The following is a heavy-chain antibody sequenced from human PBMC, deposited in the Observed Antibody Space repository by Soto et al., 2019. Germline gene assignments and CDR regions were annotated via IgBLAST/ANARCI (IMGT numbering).Heavy chain of an antibody. D-gene: IGHD1-7*01. J-gene: IGHJ6*02. Sequence: GGSLRLSCAASGFTFSSYSMNWVRQAPGKGLEWVSYISSSSSSTIYYADSVKGRFTISRDNAKNSLYLQMNSLRDEDTAVYYCASSGRNWNYGYYYYGMDVWGQGTTVTVSS. CDR3: ASSGRNWNYGYYYYGMDV. CDR2: ISSSSSSTI. V-gene: IGHV3-48*02. CDR1: GFTFSSYS.